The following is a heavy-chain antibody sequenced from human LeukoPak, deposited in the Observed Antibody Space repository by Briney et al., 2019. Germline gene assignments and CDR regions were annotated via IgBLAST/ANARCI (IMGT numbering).Heavy chain of an antibody. D-gene: IGHD6-19*01. CDR2: INAGNGNT. J-gene: IGHJ4*02. Sequence: ASVKVSCKDSGYTFTSYAMHWVRQAPGQRLEWMGWINAGNGNTKYSQKFQGRVTITRDTSASTAYMELSSLRSEDTAVYYCAREDEAVAPSCWGQGTLVTVSS. CDR3: AREDEAVAPSC. V-gene: IGHV1-3*01. CDR1: GYTFTSYA.